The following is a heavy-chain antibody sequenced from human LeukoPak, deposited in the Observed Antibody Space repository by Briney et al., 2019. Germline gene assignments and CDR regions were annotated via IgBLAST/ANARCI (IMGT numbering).Heavy chain of an antibody. CDR3: ARENLVGATAFDI. V-gene: IGHV3-53*01. D-gene: IGHD1-26*01. Sequence: GGSLRLSCAASGFTVSSNYMSWVRQAPGKGLEWVSVIYSGGSTYYADSVKGRFTISRDNSKNTLYLQMNSLRAEDTAVYYCARENLVGATAFDIWGQGTMVTVSS. CDR2: IYSGGST. J-gene: IGHJ3*02. CDR1: GFTVSSNY.